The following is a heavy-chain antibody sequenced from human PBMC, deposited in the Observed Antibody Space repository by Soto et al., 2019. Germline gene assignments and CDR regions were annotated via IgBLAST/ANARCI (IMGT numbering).Heavy chain of an antibody. CDR3: ARVDTATNSLDY. D-gene: IGHD5-18*01. CDR2: IWYDGSNK. Sequence: GGSLRLSCAASGFTFSSYGMHWVRQAPGKGLEWVAVIWYDGSNKYYADSVKGRFTISRDNSKNTLYLQMNSLRAEDTAVYYCARVDTATNSLDYWGQGTLVTVSS. CDR1: GFTFSSYG. J-gene: IGHJ4*02. V-gene: IGHV3-33*01.